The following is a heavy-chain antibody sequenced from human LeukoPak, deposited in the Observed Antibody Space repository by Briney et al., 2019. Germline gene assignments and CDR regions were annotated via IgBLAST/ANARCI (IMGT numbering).Heavy chain of an antibody. J-gene: IGHJ4*02. CDR1: GFTFSSDA. Sequence: GGSLRLSCAASGFTFSSDAMSWVRQAPGKGLEWVSAISGSGGSTYYADSVKGRFTISRDNSKNTLYLQMNSLRAEDTAVYYCAKDQALWFGGYWGQGTLVTVSS. V-gene: IGHV3-23*01. D-gene: IGHD3-10*01. CDR2: ISGSGGST. CDR3: AKDQALWFGGY.